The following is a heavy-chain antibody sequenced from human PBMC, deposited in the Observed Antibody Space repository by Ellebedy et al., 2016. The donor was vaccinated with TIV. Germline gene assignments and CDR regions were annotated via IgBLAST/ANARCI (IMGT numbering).Heavy chain of an antibody. V-gene: IGHV3-23*01. J-gene: IGHJ4*02. D-gene: IGHD3-22*01. CDR1: GFTFSSYA. CDR3: ARGAPYESSGADY. CDR2: ISDSGGNT. Sequence: GESLKISCVASGFTFSSYAMCWVRQAPGKGLEWVSTISDSGGNTYFPDSVKGRFTISRDNSRNTVYLQMNNLRAEDTAVYYCARGAPYESSGADYWGQGTLVTVSS.